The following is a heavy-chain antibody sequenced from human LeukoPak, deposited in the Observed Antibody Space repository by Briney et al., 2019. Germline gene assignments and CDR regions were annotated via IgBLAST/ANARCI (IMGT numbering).Heavy chain of an antibody. V-gene: IGHV4-59*01. Sequence: SETLSLTCTVSGGSISSYYWSWIRQPPGKGLEWIGYIYYSGSTNYNPSLKSRVTISVDTSKNQFSLKLSSVTAADTAVYYCARGLNWGWRNYYFDYWGQGTLVTVSS. CDR2: IYYSGST. D-gene: IGHD7-27*01. CDR3: ARGLNWGWRNYYFDY. J-gene: IGHJ4*02. CDR1: GGSISSYY.